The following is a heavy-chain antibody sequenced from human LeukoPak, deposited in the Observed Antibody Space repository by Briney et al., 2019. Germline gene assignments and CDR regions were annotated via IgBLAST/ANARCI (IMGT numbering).Heavy chain of an antibody. CDR1: GGTFSSYA. D-gene: IGHD3-16*02. V-gene: IGHV1-69*05. CDR3: ARGLRLGELSLYPGY. Sequence: SVKVSCKASGGTFSSYASSWVRQAPGQGLEWMGGIIPIFGTANYAQKFQGRVTITTDESTSTAYMELSSLRSEDTAVYYCARGLRLGELSLYPGYWGQGTLVTVSS. CDR2: IIPIFGTA. J-gene: IGHJ4*02.